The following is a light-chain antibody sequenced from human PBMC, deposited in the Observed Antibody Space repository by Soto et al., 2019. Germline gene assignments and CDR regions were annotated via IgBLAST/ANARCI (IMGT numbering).Light chain of an antibody. J-gene: IGLJ1*01. V-gene: IGLV2-14*01. CDR3: SSYTSSSTYV. Sequence: QSALTQPASVSGSPGQSITISCTGTSSEVGGYNYVSWYQQRPGKAPKLMIYDVSNRPSGVSNRFSGSKSGNTASLTISGLQAEDEADYYCSSYTSSSTYVFGTGTKVTVL. CDR1: SSEVGGYNY. CDR2: DVS.